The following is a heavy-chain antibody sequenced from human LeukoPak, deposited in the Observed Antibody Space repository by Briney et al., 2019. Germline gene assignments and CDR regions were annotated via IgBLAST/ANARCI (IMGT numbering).Heavy chain of an antibody. CDR3: ARDNSSGWDWFDP. CDR2: IIPIFGKA. CDR1: GGTFSSYA. D-gene: IGHD6-19*01. J-gene: IGHJ5*02. Sequence: ASVKVSCKASGGTFSSYAISSVRQAPAQGLEWMGGIIPIFGKANYAQKFQVRVKITKDESTSTAYMELSSLRSEDTAVYYCARDNSSGWDWFDPWGQGTLVTVSS. V-gene: IGHV1-69*05.